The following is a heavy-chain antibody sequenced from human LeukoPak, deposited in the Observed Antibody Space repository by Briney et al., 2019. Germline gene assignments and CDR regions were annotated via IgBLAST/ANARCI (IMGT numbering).Heavy chain of an antibody. CDR1: GFTFSSYW. J-gene: IGHJ4*02. Sequence: GGSLRLSCAASGFTFSSYWMHWVRQAPGKGLVWVSCINSDGSSTSYADSVKGRFTISRDNAKNTLYLQMNSLRAEDTAVYYCASATMFRGVIPDYWGQGTLVTVSS. CDR2: INSDGSST. V-gene: IGHV3-74*01. D-gene: IGHD3-10*01. CDR3: ASATMFRGVIPDY.